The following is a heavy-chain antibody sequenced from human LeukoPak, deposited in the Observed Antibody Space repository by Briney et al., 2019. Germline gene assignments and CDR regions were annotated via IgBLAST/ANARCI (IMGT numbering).Heavy chain of an antibody. CDR3: ARVLKDGYNNGNFQH. J-gene: IGHJ1*01. CDR2: IKQDGSGQ. V-gene: IGHV3-7*01. CDR1: GFTFNNYW. D-gene: IGHD5-24*01. Sequence: PGGSLRLSCAASGFTFNNYWMSWVRQAPGKGLEWAANIKQDGSGQYYVYSVEGRFTISRDNARDSLFLQMNSLRAEDTAVYYCARVLKDGYNNGNFQHWGQGTLVTVPS.